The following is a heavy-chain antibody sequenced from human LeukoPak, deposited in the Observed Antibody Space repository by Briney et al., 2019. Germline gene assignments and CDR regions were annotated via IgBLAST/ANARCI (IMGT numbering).Heavy chain of an antibody. Sequence: ASVKVSCKASGNTFTNYYVHWVRQAPGQGLEWMGIINPGGGSTNYAQRFQGRVTMTRDTSTSTVYMELSSLRSEDTAVYYCAREASTTMVTLSSVYWGQGTLVTVSS. J-gene: IGHJ4*02. D-gene: IGHD5-18*01. CDR2: INPGGGST. V-gene: IGHV1-46*01. CDR1: GNTFTNYY. CDR3: AREASTTMVTLSSVY.